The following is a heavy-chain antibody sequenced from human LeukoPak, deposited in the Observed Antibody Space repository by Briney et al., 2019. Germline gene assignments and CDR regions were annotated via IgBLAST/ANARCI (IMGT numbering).Heavy chain of an antibody. V-gene: IGHV3-30*03. CDR3: ARDPVASRPVR. D-gene: IGHD6-19*01. Sequence: GGSLRLSCAASGFTFSSYGMHWVRQAPGKGLEWVAVISYDGSNKYYADSVKGRFTISRDNAKNSLYLQMNSLRAEDTAVYYCARDPVASRPVRWGQGTLVTVSS. J-gene: IGHJ4*02. CDR2: ISYDGSNK. CDR1: GFTFSSYG.